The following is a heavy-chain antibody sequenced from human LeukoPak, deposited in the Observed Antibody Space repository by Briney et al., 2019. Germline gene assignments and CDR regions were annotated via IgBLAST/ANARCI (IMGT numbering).Heavy chain of an antibody. Sequence: SETLSLTCAVYGGPFSGYYWSWIRQPPGKGLEWIGEINHSGSTNYNPSLKSRVTISVDTSKNQFSLKLSSVTAADTAVYYCARRLWFGESVFDYWGQGTLVTVSS. CDR2: INHSGST. CDR3: ARRLWFGESVFDY. CDR1: GGPFSGYY. V-gene: IGHV4-34*01. D-gene: IGHD3-10*01. J-gene: IGHJ4*02.